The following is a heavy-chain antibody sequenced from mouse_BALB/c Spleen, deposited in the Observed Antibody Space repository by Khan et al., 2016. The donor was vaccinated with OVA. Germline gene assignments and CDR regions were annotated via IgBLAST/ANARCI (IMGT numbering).Heavy chain of an antibody. D-gene: IGHD2-4*01. V-gene: IGHV2-2*02. Sequence: QVQLMESGPGLVQPSQSLSITCTVSGFSLTNYSLHWVRQSPGKGMEWLGVIWSAGSTDYNAAFISRLTIRKDNSRSQVFIKMNSLQPNDTAIYYCARRGYDYGRGALFAYWGQGSLVTVSA. CDR2: IWSAGST. CDR1: GFSLTNYS. J-gene: IGHJ3*01. CDR3: ARRGYDYGRGALFAY.